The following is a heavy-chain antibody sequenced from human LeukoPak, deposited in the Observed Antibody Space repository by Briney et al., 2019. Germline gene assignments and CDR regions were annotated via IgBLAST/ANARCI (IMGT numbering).Heavy chain of an antibody. Sequence: GGSLRLSCAASGFIFSNAWMSWVRQAPGKGLEWVGRIKTKSDGGTTDYAAPVKGRFTISRDDSKKMIYLHMNSLKTEDTAVYYCSTESRFRLILDYWGQGALVTVSS. D-gene: IGHD2-21*01. V-gene: IGHV3-15*01. CDR1: GFIFSNAW. CDR2: IKTKSDGGTT. CDR3: STESRFRLILDY. J-gene: IGHJ4*02.